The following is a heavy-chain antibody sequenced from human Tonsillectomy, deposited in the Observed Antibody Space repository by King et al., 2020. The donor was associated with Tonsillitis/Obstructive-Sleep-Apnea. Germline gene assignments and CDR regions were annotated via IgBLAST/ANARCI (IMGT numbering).Heavy chain of an antibody. CDR1: GFTVSSNY. CDR2: IYSGGST. Sequence: DVQLVESGGGLVQPGGSLRLSCAASGFTVSSNYMSWVRQAPGKGLEWGSVIYSGGSTYYADSVKGGFTISSDNSKNTLYLQMNSLRAEDTAVYYCASVYATYDFWSGYSRGDAFDIWGQGTMVTVSS. CDR3: ASVYATYDFWSGYSRGDAFDI. V-gene: IGHV3-66*01. J-gene: IGHJ3*02. D-gene: IGHD3-3*01.